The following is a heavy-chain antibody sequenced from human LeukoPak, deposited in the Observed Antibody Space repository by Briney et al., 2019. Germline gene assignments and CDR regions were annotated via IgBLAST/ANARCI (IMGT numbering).Heavy chain of an antibody. V-gene: IGHV4-34*01. D-gene: IGHD4-17*01. CDR3: AREGAYGGYLPIDY. CDR1: GGSFSGYY. Sequence: SETLSLTCAVYGGSFSGYYWSWIRQPPGKGLEWIGEINHSGSTNYNPSLKSRVTISVDTSKNQFSLKLSSVTAADTAVYYCAREGAYGGYLPIDYWGQGALVTVSS. CDR2: INHSGST. J-gene: IGHJ4*02.